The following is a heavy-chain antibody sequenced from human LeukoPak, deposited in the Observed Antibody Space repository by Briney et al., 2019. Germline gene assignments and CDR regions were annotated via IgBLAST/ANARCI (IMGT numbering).Heavy chain of an antibody. Sequence: GSLRLSCAASGFTFSSYSMNWIRQPAGKGLEWIGRIYTSGSTNYNPSLKSRVTMSVDTSKNQFSLKLSSVTAADTAVYYCARDRSRGWTDNWFDPWGQGTLVTVSS. CDR3: ARDRSRGWTDNWFDP. V-gene: IGHV4-4*07. J-gene: IGHJ5*02. CDR1: GFTFSSYS. CDR2: IYTSGST. D-gene: IGHD6-19*01.